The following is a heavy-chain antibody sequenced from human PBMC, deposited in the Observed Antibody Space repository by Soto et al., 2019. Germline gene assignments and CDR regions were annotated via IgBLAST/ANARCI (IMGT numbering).Heavy chain of an antibody. V-gene: IGHV1-69*02. CDR3: ATSYSGYVYHYYYGMDV. Sequence: VEVCCKASGGRLNSYNISWVRQAQEQGLEWMGRIIPILNVAKYAQTLQGRVTITADNSASTDCIELSSLRSEDTAVYYCATSYSGYVYHYYYGMDVWGQGTTVTVSS. D-gene: IGHD5-12*01. CDR1: GGRLNSYN. J-gene: IGHJ6*02. CDR2: IIPILNVA.